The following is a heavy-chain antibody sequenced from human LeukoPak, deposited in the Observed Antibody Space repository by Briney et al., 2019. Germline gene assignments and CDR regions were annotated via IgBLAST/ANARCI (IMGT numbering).Heavy chain of an antibody. CDR3: VRGGDWVTGFDY. J-gene: IGHJ4*02. V-gene: IGHV3-30-3*01. Sequence: GGSLRLSCAASGFIFSNYAMHWVRQAPGKGLEWGAGISYDGSKKYHADSVKGRFTISRDNSKNTLYLQMNNLRVEDTAVYYCVRGGDWVTGFDYWGQGALVIVSS. CDR2: ISYDGSKK. CDR1: GFIFSNYA. D-gene: IGHD3/OR15-3a*01.